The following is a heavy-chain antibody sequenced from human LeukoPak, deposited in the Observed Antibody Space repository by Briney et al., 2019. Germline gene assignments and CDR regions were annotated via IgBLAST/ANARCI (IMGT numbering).Heavy chain of an antibody. CDR1: GYTFSSYD. V-gene: IGHV1-8*01. J-gene: IGHJ4*02. D-gene: IGHD2-15*01. CDR3: ARPSYCSSGSCYPGGDY. CDR2: MNPNSGNT. Sequence: ASVKVSCKSSGYTFSSYDYNWVRQATGQGLEWMGWMNPNSGNTGYAQKFQGRVTMTRNTSISTAYMELSSLRSEDTAVYYCARPSYCSSGSCYPGGDYWGQGTLVTVSS.